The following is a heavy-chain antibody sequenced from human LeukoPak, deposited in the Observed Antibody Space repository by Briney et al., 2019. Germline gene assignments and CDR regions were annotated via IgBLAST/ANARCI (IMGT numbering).Heavy chain of an antibody. CDR1: GGTFSSYA. Sequence: SVKVSCKASGGTFSSYAISWVRQAPGQGLEWMGRIIPIFGTANYAQKFQGRVTITTDESTSTAYMELSSLRSEGTAVYYCARDGYYDFWSGYPPQDHYYYMDVWGKGTTVTVSS. CDR3: ARDGYYDFWSGYPPQDHYYYMDV. CDR2: IIPIFGTA. J-gene: IGHJ6*03. D-gene: IGHD3-3*01. V-gene: IGHV1-69*05.